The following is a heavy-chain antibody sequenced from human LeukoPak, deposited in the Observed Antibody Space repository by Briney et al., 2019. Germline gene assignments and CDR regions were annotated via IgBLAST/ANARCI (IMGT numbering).Heavy chain of an antibody. CDR1: GGSISSYH. Sequence: SGTLSLTCTVSGGSISSYHWSWIRQPPGKGLEWIGYIYYSGSTNYIPSLKSRVTISLDTSKNQFSLKVSSVTAADTAVYYCARHSSGYLSYFDYWGQGTLVPVSS. V-gene: IGHV4-59*08. J-gene: IGHJ4*02. D-gene: IGHD3-22*01. CDR2: IYYSGST. CDR3: ARHSSGYLSYFDY.